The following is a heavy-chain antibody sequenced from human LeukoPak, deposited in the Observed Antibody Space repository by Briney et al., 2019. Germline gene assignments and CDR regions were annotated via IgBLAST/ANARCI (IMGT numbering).Heavy chain of an antibody. CDR2: ITGSGGGT. CDR3: AKGYSSGWYAHFDY. D-gene: IGHD6-19*01. CDR1: GFTFSSYA. V-gene: IGHV3-23*01. Sequence: GGSLRLSCAASGFTFSSYAMTWVRQAPGKGLEWVSGITGSGGGTNYADSVRGRFTISRDNPKNTLYLQMDSLRAEDTAVYYCAKGYSSGWYAHFDYWGQETLVTVST. J-gene: IGHJ4*02.